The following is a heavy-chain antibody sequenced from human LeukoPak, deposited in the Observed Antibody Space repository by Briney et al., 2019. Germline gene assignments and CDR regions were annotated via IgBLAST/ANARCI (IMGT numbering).Heavy chain of an antibody. CDR1: GFTFSNFP. V-gene: IGHV3-23*01. CDR2: ISGSGGDT. CDR3: ARAYSGNYYSFYFDY. J-gene: IGHJ4*02. Sequence: GGSLRLSCAASGFTFSNFPMTWVRQAPGKGLEAFSSISGSGGDTYYKDSVKGRFTISRDNSKNTLYLQMNSLRPEDTAVYYCARAYSGNYYSFYFDYWGQGTLVTVSS. D-gene: IGHD1-26*01.